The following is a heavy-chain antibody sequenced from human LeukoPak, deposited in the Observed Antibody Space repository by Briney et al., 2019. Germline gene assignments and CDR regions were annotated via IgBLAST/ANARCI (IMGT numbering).Heavy chain of an antibody. V-gene: IGHV1-18*01. CDR1: GYTFTSYG. CDR3: AREQCSSTSCYYWFDP. Sequence: GASVKVSCKASGYTFTSYGISWVRQAPGQGLEWMGWISAYNGNTNYAQKLQGGVTMTTDTSTSTAYMELRSLRSDDTAVYYCAREQCSSTSCYYWFDPWGQGTLVTVSS. D-gene: IGHD2-2*01. J-gene: IGHJ5*02. CDR2: ISAYNGNT.